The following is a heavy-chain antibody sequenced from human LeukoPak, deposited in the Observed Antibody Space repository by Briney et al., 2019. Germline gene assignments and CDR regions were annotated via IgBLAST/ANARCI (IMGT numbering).Heavy chain of an antibody. CDR1: GYTFTGYY. CDR3: ARQDTGIDY. Sequence: ASVKVSCKASGYTFTGYYMHWVRQAPGQGLEWMGGIIPIFGTANYAQKFQGRVTITADKSTSTAYMELSSLRSEDTAVYYCARQDTGIDYWGQGTLVTVSS. CDR2: IIPIFGTA. J-gene: IGHJ4*02. D-gene: IGHD1-26*01. V-gene: IGHV1-69*06.